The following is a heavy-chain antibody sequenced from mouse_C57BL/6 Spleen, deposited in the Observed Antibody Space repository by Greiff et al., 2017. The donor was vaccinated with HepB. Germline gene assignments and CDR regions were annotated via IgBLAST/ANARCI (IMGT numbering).Heavy chain of an antibody. D-gene: IGHD1-1*01. V-gene: IGHV1-52*01. CDR1: GYTFTSYW. CDR3: ARDGSSSVLDY. Sequence: QVQLKQPGAELVRPGSSAKLSCKASGYTFTSYWMHWVKQRPIQGLEWIGNIDPSDSETHYNQKFKDKATLTVDKSSSTAYMQLSSLTSEDSAVYYCARDGSSSVLDYWGQGTTLTVSS. CDR2: IDPSDSET. J-gene: IGHJ2*01.